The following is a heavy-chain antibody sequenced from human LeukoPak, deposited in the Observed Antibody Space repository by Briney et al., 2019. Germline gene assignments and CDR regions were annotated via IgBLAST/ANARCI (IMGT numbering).Heavy chain of an antibody. V-gene: IGHV3-53*01. J-gene: IGHJ4*02. CDR2: IFSGGST. CDR1: GFTVSSNY. D-gene: IGHD6-19*01. Sequence: PGGSLRLSCVASGFTVSSNYMSWVRQAPGKGLEWVPAIFSGGSTFYADSVTGRFTISRDNSKNTVYLEMNSLRAEDTAVYYCARDLKTSGWYGDFVYWGQGTLVTVSS. CDR3: ARDLKTSGWYGDFVY.